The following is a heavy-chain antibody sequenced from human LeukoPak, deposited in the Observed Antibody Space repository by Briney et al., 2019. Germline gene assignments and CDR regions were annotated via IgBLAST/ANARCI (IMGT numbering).Heavy chain of an antibody. D-gene: IGHD5-12*01. Sequence: GASVKVSCKASGYTFTGYYMHWVRQAPGQGLEWMGWINPNSGGTNYAQKFQSRVTMTRDTSISTAYMELSRLRSDDTAVYYCARDYLILGYDSYYFDYWGQGTLVTVSS. V-gene: IGHV1-2*02. CDR2: INPNSGGT. CDR1: GYTFTGYY. J-gene: IGHJ4*02. CDR3: ARDYLILGYDSYYFDY.